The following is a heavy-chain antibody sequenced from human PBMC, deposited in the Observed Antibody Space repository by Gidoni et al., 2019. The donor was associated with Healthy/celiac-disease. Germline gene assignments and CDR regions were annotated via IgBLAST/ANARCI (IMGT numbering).Heavy chain of an antibody. CDR1: GGTFSSYA. CDR3: ARSPYQLYYYDSSGPVPLDAFDI. V-gene: IGHV1-69*01. J-gene: IGHJ3*02. CDR2: IIPIFGTA. Sequence: QVQLVQSGAEVKKPGSSVKVSCKASGGTFSSYAISWVRQAPGQGLEWMGGIIPIFGTANYAQKFQGRVTITADESTSTAYRELSSLRSEDTAVYYCARSPYQLYYYDSSGPVPLDAFDIWGQGTMVTVSS. D-gene: IGHD3-22*01.